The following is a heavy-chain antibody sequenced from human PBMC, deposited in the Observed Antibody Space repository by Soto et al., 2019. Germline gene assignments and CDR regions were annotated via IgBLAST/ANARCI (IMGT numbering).Heavy chain of an antibody. J-gene: IGHJ4*02. CDR2: ISGSGGST. Sequence: GGSLRLSCAASGFTFSSYAMSWVRQAPGKGLEWVSAISGSGGSTYYADSVKGRFTISRDNSKNTLYLQMNSLRAEDTAVYYCAKDRYLADYGSGFDYWGQGTLVTVSS. CDR3: AKDRYLADYGSGFDY. D-gene: IGHD3-10*01. CDR1: GFTFSSYA. V-gene: IGHV3-23*01.